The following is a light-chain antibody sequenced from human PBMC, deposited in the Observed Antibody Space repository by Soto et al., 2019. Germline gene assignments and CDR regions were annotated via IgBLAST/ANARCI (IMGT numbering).Light chain of an antibody. V-gene: IGKV3-15*01. CDR2: AAS. CDR3: QHYNNWPPWT. J-gene: IGKJ1*01. Sequence: EIVMTQSPATLSVSPGERATLSRRASQSVSSNVAWYQHKPGQAPRLLIYAASTRATGIPARFSGSGSGTEFILTISSLQSEDFAVYYCQHYNNWPPWTFGQGSKVEIK. CDR1: QSVSSN.